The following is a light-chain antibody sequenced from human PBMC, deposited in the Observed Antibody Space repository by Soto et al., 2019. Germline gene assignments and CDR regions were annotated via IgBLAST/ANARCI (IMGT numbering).Light chain of an antibody. V-gene: IGLV2-23*01. CDR3: CSHAGSITFYV. J-gene: IGLJ1*01. CDR2: KGS. CDR1: NSDVGSYNL. Sequence: QSALTQPASVSGSPGQSITISCTGTNSDVGSYNLVSWYQQHPGKAPKLVIYKGSERPSGVSNRFSGSKSGNTASLTISGLQADDEVYYYGCSHAGSITFYVFGTGTKVTV.